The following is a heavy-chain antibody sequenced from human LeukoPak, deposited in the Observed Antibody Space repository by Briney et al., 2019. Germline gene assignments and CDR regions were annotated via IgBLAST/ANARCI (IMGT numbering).Heavy chain of an antibody. CDR3: ARAPVGYGYYFDY. V-gene: IGHV4-59*01. CDR1: GGSISNYY. J-gene: IGHJ4*02. Sequence: SETLSLTCTVSGGSISNYYWSWIRQPPGKGLEWVGYIYYSGSTNYNPSLKSRVTISVDTYKNQFSLKLSSVTAADTAVYYCARAPVGYGYYFDYWGQGTLVTVSS. D-gene: IGHD5-18*01. CDR2: IYYSGST.